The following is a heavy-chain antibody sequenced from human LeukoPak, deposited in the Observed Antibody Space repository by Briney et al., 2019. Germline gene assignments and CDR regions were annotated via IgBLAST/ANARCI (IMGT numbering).Heavy chain of an antibody. D-gene: IGHD2-15*01. Sequence: PSETLSLTCAVYGGSFSGYYWSWIRQPPGKGLEWIGEINHSGSTNYNPSLKSRVTISVDTSKNQFSLKLSSVTAADTAVYYCARLYCSGGSCYHGWLVSVDWYFDLWGRGTLVTVSS. J-gene: IGHJ2*01. CDR1: GGSFSGYY. CDR2: INHSGST. CDR3: ARLYCSGGSCYHGWLVSVDWYFDL. V-gene: IGHV4-34*01.